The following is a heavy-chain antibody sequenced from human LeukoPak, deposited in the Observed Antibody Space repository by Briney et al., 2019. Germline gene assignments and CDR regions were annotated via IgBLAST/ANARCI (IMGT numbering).Heavy chain of an antibody. Sequence: GASVKVSCKASGYTFTSYGISWVRQAPGQGLEWMGWINPNSGGTNYAQKFQGRVTMTRDTSISTAYMELSRLRSDDTAVYYCAREATVTTAWGYWGQGTLVTVSS. CDR3: AREATVTTAWGY. D-gene: IGHD4-17*01. CDR2: INPNSGGT. V-gene: IGHV1-2*02. J-gene: IGHJ4*02. CDR1: GYTFTSYG.